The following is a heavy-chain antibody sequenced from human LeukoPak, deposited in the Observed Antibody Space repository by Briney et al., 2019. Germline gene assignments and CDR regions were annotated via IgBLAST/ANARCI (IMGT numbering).Heavy chain of an antibody. V-gene: IGHV3-23*01. CDR2: ISGSGGST. Sequence: GGSPRLSCAASGFTFSSYAMSWVRQAPGKGLEWVSAISGSGGSTYYADSVKGRFTISRDNSKNTLYLQMNSLRAEDTAVYYCAKDRDCSSTSCRFDYWGQGTLVTVSS. CDR3: AKDRDCSSTSCRFDY. CDR1: GFTFSSYA. J-gene: IGHJ4*02. D-gene: IGHD2-2*01.